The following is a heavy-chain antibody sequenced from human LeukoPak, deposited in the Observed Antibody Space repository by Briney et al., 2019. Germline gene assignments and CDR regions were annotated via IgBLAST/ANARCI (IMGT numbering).Heavy chain of an antibody. J-gene: IGHJ4*02. CDR3: ARFEQLAYYFDY. Sequence: PSETLSLTCTVSGGSISSGGYYWSWIRQHPGKGLEWIGYIYYSGSTYYNPSLKSRVTISVDTSKNQFSLKLSSVTTADTAVYYCARFEQLAYYFDYWGQGTLVTVSP. D-gene: IGHD6-6*01. CDR1: GGSISSGGYY. V-gene: IGHV4-31*03. CDR2: IYYSGST.